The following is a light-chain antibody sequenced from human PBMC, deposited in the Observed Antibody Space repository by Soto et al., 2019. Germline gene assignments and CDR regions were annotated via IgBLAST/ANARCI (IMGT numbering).Light chain of an antibody. CDR3: QQYGNSPKP. V-gene: IGKV3-20*01. Sequence: EIVLTQSPGTLSLSPGERVTLSCRASQSVRPNFLAWYQQKPGQAPRLLIYGTSSRATGIPDRFSGSGSGRDFTLTISRLQPEDFALYYCQQYGNSPKPFGQGT. CDR2: GTS. J-gene: IGKJ2*01. CDR1: QSVRPNF.